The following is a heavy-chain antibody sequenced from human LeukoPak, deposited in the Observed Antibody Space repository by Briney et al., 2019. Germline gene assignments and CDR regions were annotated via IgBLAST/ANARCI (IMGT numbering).Heavy chain of an antibody. CDR3: ARTRDCSGGSCYQYYYDSSGLLWVY. J-gene: IGHJ4*02. Sequence: ASVKVSCKASGYSFTSYGLSWVRQAPGQGLEWLGWISVYNANTNYTQKLQGRVTMTRDTSTSTAYMELRSLTSDDTAVYYCARTRDCSGGSCYQYYYDSSGLLWVYWGQGTLVTVSS. CDR2: ISVYNANT. V-gene: IGHV1-18*01. CDR1: GYSFTSYG. D-gene: IGHD2-15*01.